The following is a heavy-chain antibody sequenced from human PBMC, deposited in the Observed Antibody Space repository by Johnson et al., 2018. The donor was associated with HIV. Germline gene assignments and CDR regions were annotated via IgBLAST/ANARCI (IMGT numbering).Heavy chain of an antibody. V-gene: IGHV3-30-3*01. CDR2: ILYAGSNK. D-gene: IGHD3-22*01. CDR3: ARGYYYDSSGSDDAFDI. J-gene: IGHJ3*02. CDR1: GFTFSFYA. Sequence: QVQLVESGGGLVQPGGSLRLSCAASGFTFSFYAMHWVRQAPGKGLEWVALILYAGSNKYYADSVKGRFTISRDNSKNTLSLQINSLRAEDTAVYYCARGYYYDSSGSDDAFDIWGQGTMVTVSS.